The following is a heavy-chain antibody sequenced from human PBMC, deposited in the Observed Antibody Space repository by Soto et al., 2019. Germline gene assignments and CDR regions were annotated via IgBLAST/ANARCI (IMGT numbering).Heavy chain of an antibody. Sequence: QVQLVQSGAEVRKPGASVKVSCKASGYTFTHYYIHWVRQAPGQGLEWMGIINPNGGVTTYAQKFRPVFTMTRDTSTSTVYMELSSLRSEDSAVYYCATSVNSAMAFDYWGQGTLVTVSS. J-gene: IGHJ4*02. D-gene: IGHD5-18*01. CDR1: GYTFTHYY. CDR2: INPNGGVT. V-gene: IGHV1-46*01. CDR3: ATSVNSAMAFDY.